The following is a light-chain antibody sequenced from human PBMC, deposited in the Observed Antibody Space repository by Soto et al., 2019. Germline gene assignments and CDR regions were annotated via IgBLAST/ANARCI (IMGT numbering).Light chain of an antibody. J-gene: IGLJ1*01. CDR2: GNS. CDR1: GSNIGAGYN. Sequence: QSVLTQPSSVSGDPGQTVTISCTGSGSNIGAGYNVHWYQQLPGTAPKLLIHGNSNRPSGVPDRFSGSKSGTSASLAISGLQSEDEADYYCAAWDDSLNGYVFGAGTKVTV. CDR3: AAWDDSLNGYV. V-gene: IGLV1-40*01.